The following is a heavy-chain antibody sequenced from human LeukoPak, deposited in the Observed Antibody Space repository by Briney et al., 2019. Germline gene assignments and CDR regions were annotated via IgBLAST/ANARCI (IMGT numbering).Heavy chain of an antibody. Sequence: GRSLRLSCAASGFTFSSYGMHWVRQAPGKGLEWVAVIWYDGSNKYYADSVKGRFTISRDNSKNTLYLQMNSLRAEDTAVYYCARGDRAAAGTPFDYWGQGTLVTVSS. CDR2: IWYDGSNK. CDR3: ARGDRAAAGTPFDY. CDR1: GFTFSSYG. V-gene: IGHV3-33*01. J-gene: IGHJ4*02. D-gene: IGHD6-13*01.